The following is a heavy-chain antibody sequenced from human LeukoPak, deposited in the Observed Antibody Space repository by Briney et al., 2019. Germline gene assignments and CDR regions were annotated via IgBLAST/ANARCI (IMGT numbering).Heavy chain of an antibody. D-gene: IGHD5-18*01. CDR2: IYYSGST. V-gene: IGHV4-59*08. J-gene: IGHJ4*02. CDR3: ARHGAGYSYGLFDY. CDR1: GGSISSYY. Sequence: SETLSLTCTVSGGSISSYYWSWIRQPPGKGLEWIGYIYYSGSTNYNPSLKSRVTISVDTSKDQFSLKLSSVTAADTAVYYCARHGAGYSYGLFDYWGQGTLVTVSS.